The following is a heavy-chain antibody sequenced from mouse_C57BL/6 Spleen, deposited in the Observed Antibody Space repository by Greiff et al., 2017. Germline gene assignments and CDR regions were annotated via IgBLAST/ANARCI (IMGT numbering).Heavy chain of an antibody. D-gene: IGHD2-3*01. V-gene: IGHV1-69*01. CDR1: GYTFTSYW. J-gene: IGHJ1*03. Sequence: QVQLQQPGAELVMPGASVKLSCKASGYTFTSYWMHWVKQRPGHGLEWIGEIDPSDSYTNYNQKFKGKSTLTVDKSSSTAYMQLSSLTSEDSAVYYCARSDSYYPCDVWGTGTTVTVSS. CDR3: ARSDSYYPCDV. CDR2: IDPSDSYT.